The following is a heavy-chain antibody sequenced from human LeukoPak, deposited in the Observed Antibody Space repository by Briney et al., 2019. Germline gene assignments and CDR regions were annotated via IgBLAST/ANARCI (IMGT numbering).Heavy chain of an antibody. Sequence: SETLSLTCTVSGGSISSSSYYWGWIRQPPGKGLEWIGSIYYSGSTYYNPSLKSRVTISVDTSKNQFSLKLSSVTAADTAVYYCARGVPSAFDIWGQGTMVTVSS. V-gene: IGHV4-39*07. D-gene: IGHD1-1*01. CDR2: IYYSGST. J-gene: IGHJ3*02. CDR3: ARGVPSAFDI. CDR1: GGSISSSSYY.